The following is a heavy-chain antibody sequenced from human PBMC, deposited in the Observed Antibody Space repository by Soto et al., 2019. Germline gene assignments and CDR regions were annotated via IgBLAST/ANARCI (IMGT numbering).Heavy chain of an antibody. J-gene: IGHJ5*02. Sequence: ASVKVSCKASGYTFTSYAMHWVRQAPGQRLEWMGWINAGNGNTKYSQKFQGRVTITRDTSARTAYMELSSLRSEDTAVYYCARGWDDYXNYEFSWSDPWGQGTLVTVSS. CDR3: ARGWDDYXNYEFSWSDP. CDR2: INAGNGNT. D-gene: IGHD4-4*01. CDR1: GYTFTSYA. V-gene: IGHV1-3*01.